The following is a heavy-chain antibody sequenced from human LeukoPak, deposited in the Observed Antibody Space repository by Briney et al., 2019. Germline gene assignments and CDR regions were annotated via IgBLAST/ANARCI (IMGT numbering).Heavy chain of an antibody. Sequence: NPSETLSLTCTVSGGSINSYYWSWIRQPPGKGLEWIGYIYYSGSTNYNPSLKSRVTISIDTSKIQFSLKLSSVTAADTAVYYCARVASGSYLSFDYWGQGTLVTVSS. V-gene: IGHV4-59*01. CDR1: GGSINSYY. D-gene: IGHD1-26*01. CDR2: IYYSGST. J-gene: IGHJ4*02. CDR3: ARVASGSYLSFDY.